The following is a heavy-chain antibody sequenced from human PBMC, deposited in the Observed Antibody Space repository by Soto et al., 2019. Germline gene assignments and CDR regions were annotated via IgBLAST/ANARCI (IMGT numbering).Heavy chain of an antibody. J-gene: IGHJ4*02. D-gene: IGHD3-10*01. CDR3: ARGFGRFNY. CDR1: GFTFNDFE. Sequence: EVQLLESGGGLVQPGGSLRLSCGVSGFTFNDFEMNWVRQAPGKGPEWLAYIDGSGATKKYADSVRGRFSSSRDNPNNSLFRQMSSLSAADTAIYYCARGFGRFNYWGQGTLVSVSS. V-gene: IGHV3-48*03. CDR2: IDGSGATK.